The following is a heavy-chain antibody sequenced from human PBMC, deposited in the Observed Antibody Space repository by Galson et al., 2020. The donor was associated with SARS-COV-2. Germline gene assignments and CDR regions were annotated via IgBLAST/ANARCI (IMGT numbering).Heavy chain of an antibody. D-gene: IGHD5-18*01. J-gene: IGHJ4*02. CDR3: ASGYSYGVFNY. V-gene: IGHV3-30-3*01. CDR1: GFTFSSYA. Sequence: GESLKISCAASGFTFSSYAMHWVRQAPGKGLEWVAVISYDGSNKYYADSVKGRFTISRDNSKNTLYLQMNSLRAEDTAVYYCASGYSYGVFNYWGQGTLVTVSS. CDR2: ISYDGSNK.